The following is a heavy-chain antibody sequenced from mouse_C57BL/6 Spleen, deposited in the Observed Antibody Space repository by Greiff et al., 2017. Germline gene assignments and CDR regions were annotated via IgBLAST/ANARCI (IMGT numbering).Heavy chain of an antibody. Sequence: VQLQQSGPELVKPGASVKISCKASGYTFTDYYMNWVQQSHGKRLEWIGDINPKNGGTSYNQKFKGKVTLTVDKSSSTAYKEHRSLTSEDSAVYYCARCGNYRYFDVWGTGTTVTVSS. CDR3: ARCGNYRYFDV. D-gene: IGHD1-1*02. CDR2: INPKNGGT. CDR1: GYTFTDYY. V-gene: IGHV1-26*01. J-gene: IGHJ1*03.